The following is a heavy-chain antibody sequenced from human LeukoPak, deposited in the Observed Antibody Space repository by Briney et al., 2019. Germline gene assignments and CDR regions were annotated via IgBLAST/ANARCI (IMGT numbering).Heavy chain of an antibody. CDR2: IYYSGST. CDR3: ARESGYDVFDY. J-gene: IGHJ4*02. CDR1: GGSISKSDYY. V-gene: IGHV4-39*07. D-gene: IGHD5-12*01. Sequence: SETLSLTCTVSGGSISKSDYYWGWIRQPPGKGLEWIGSIYYSGSTFYNPSLKSRVTISVDTSKNQFSLKLSSVTAADTAVYYCARESGYDVFDYWGQGTLVTVSS.